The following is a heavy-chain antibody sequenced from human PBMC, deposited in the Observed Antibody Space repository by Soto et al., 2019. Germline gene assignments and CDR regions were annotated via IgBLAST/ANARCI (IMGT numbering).Heavy chain of an antibody. CDR2: ISYDGSNK. Sequence: GGSLRLSCAAPGSTFSSSGVHWVRQAPGKGLEWVAVISYDGSNKYYADSVKGRFTISRDNSKNTLYLQMNSLRAEDTAVYYCAKDLAGAVDYWGQGTLVTVSS. CDR3: AKDLAGAVDY. J-gene: IGHJ4*02. D-gene: IGHD6-19*01. CDR1: GSTFSSSG. V-gene: IGHV3-30*18.